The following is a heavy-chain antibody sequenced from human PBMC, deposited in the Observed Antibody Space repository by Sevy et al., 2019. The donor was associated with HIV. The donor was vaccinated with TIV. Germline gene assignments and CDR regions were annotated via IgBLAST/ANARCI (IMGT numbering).Heavy chain of an antibody. J-gene: IGHJ6*02. CDR1: GFTFSRYW. D-gene: IGHD2-2*01. Sequence: GGSLRLSCAASGFTFSRYWMSWVRQAPGKGPEWVANIKVDGSEKYYVDSVKGRFTISRDNAKNSLYLQMNSLRAEDTAVYYCARDCSSTRCLWGMDVWGQGTTVTVSS. CDR2: IKVDGSEK. V-gene: IGHV3-7*03. CDR3: ARDCSSTRCLWGMDV.